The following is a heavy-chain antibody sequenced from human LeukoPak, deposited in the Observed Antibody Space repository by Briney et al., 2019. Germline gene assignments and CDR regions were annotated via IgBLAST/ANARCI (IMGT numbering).Heavy chain of an antibody. CDR3: ARDLGEIEMAAIFFDY. D-gene: IGHD5-24*01. CDR1: GGTFSSYA. J-gene: IGHJ4*02. V-gene: IGHV1-18*01. Sequence: RASVKVSCKAYGGTFSSYAISWVRQAPGQGLEWMGWISAYNDKIKYAQKLQGRVTLTQDTSTSTAYMEVRSLRSDDTAMFYCARDLGEIEMAAIFFDYWGQGNLVTVSS. CDR2: ISAYNDKI.